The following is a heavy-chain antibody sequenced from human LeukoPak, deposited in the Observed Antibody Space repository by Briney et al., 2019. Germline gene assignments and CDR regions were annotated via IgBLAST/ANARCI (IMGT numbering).Heavy chain of an antibody. Sequence: GESLRLSCAASGFTFDTAWMTWVRQAPGKGLEWVGRIKSETDGGTTDYAAPVKGRFTISRDDSRNTLYLQMNSLRAEDTAVYYCAIEGAVAPRGNAFDIWGQGTMVTVSS. CDR1: GFTFDTAW. V-gene: IGHV3-15*01. D-gene: IGHD6-19*01. CDR2: IKSETDGGTT. CDR3: AIEGAVAPRGNAFDI. J-gene: IGHJ3*02.